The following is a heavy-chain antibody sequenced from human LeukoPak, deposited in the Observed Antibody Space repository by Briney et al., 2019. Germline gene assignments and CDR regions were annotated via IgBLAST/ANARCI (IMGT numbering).Heavy chain of an antibody. CDR1: GGSFSGYY. CDR3: ARGGSVTARRGAFDI. CDR2: INHSGST. D-gene: IGHD2-21*02. Sequence: SETLSLTCAVYGGSFSGYYWSWIRQPPGRGLEWIGEINHSGSTNYNPSLKSRVTISVDTSKNQFSLKLSSVTAADTAVYYCARGGSVTARRGAFDIWGQGTMVTVSS. V-gene: IGHV4-34*01. J-gene: IGHJ3*02.